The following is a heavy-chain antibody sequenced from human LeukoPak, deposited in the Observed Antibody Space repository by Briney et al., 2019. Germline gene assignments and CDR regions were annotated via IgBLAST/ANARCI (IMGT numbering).Heavy chain of an antibody. V-gene: IGHV4-59*01. J-gene: IGHJ6*03. CDR1: GGSISSCY. Sequence: SETLSLTCTVSGGSISSCYWSWIRQPPGKGLEWIGYIYYSGSTNYNPSLKSRVTISVDTSKNQFSLKLSSVTAADTAVYYCARDCRRSGWYGESEYYYMDVWGKGTTVTVSS. CDR2: IYYSGST. D-gene: IGHD6-19*01. CDR3: ARDCRRSGWYGESEYYYMDV.